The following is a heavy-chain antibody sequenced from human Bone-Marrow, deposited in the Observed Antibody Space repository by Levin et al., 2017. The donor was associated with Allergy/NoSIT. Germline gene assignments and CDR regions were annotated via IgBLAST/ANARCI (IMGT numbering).Heavy chain of an antibody. CDR3: ARDGARQGAAEIYFDY. CDR2: ITGRSDYI. Sequence: GESLRLSCVASGFTFNDYSMNWVRQAPGKGLEWVSSITGRSDYIYYADSVKGRFTISRDNARNSVYLQMNSLRAEDTAVYYCARDGARQGAAEIYFDYWGQGTLVAVSS. CDR1: GFTFNDYS. D-gene: IGHD3-16*01. V-gene: IGHV3-21*01. J-gene: IGHJ4*02.